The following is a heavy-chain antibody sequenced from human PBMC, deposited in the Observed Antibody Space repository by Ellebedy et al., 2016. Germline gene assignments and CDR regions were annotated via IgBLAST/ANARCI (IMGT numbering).Heavy chain of an antibody. J-gene: IGHJ4*02. CDR2: IYYSGST. CDR3: ATPRITIFGVVITIDY. CDR1: GGSISSSSYY. V-gene: IGHV4-39*01. D-gene: IGHD3-3*01. Sequence: SETLSLXXTVSGGSISSSSYYWGWIRQPPGKGLEWIGSIYYSGSTYYNPSLKSRVTISVDTSKNQFSLKLSSVTAADTAVYYCATPRITIFGVVITIDYWGQGTLVTVSS.